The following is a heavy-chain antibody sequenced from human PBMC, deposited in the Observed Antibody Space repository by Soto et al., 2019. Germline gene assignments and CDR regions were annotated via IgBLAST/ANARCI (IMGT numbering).Heavy chain of an antibody. V-gene: IGHV1-2*02. CDR3: ARDRYHVTPSSYFDY. J-gene: IGHJ4*02. Sequence: SVKVSWKASGYRFTSFDIHWVRQAPGQGLEWMGIIDPSSGSTNYAQKFQGGVTMTRDTSTSTAYMELSRLRSDDTAVYYCARDRYHVTPSSYFDYWGQGTLVTVSS. D-gene: IGHD3-16*02. CDR2: IDPSSGST. CDR1: GYRFTSFD.